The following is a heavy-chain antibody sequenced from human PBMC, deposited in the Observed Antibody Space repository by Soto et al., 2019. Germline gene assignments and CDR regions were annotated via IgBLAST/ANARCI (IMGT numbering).Heavy chain of an antibody. D-gene: IGHD6-19*01. Sequence: EVQLVESGGGLVQPGGSLKLSCAASGFTFSGSAIHWVRQASGKGLEWVGRIRSKVNTYATTYGASVKGRFTISRDDSKNTAYLQMNSLKTEDTAVYYCSRLDRDGLAVAPFDVWGQGTLVTVSS. J-gene: IGHJ4*02. CDR3: SRLDRDGLAVAPFDV. CDR2: IRSKVNTYAT. V-gene: IGHV3-73*01. CDR1: GFTFSGSA.